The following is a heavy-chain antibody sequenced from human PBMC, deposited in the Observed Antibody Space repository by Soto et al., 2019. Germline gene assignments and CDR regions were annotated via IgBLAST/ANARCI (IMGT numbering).Heavy chain of an antibody. CDR2: MNPNSGNT. Sequence: QVQLVQSGAEVKKPGASVKVSCKASGYTLTSYDINWVRQATGQGPEWMGWMNPNSGNTGYVQKFQGRVTMTRDTSTSTVYMELNSLTSEDTAVYYCARGTRVLEYWGQGTLVTVSS. CDR1: GYTLTSYD. V-gene: IGHV1-8*02. CDR3: ARGTRVLEY. J-gene: IGHJ4*02.